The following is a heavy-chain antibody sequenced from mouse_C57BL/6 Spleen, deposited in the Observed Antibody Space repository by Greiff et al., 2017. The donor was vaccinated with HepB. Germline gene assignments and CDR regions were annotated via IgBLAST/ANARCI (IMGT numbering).Heavy chain of an antibody. CDR3: ARDRGVYYGNYERYFDV. CDR1: GFTFSDYY. Sequence: EVKLMESEGGLVQPGSSMKLSCTASGFTFSDYYMAWVRQVPEKGLEWVANINYDGSSTYYLDSLKSRFIISRDNAKNILYLQMSSLKSEDTATYYWARDRGVYYGNYERYFDVWGTGTTVTVSS. CDR2: INYDGSST. J-gene: IGHJ1*03. D-gene: IGHD2-1*01. V-gene: IGHV5-16*01.